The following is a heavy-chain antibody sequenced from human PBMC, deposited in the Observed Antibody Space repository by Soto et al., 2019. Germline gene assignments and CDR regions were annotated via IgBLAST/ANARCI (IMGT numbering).Heavy chain of an antibody. CDR3: ASTILPPSNWFDP. Sequence: QLQLQESGPGLVKPSETLSLTCNVSGGSISSSTYHWGWIRQPPGKGLEWIGTMYYSGSTYYNPSLKSRVTISINTSNNQCSLKLSSVTAADTAVYYCASTILPPSNWFDPWGQGTLVTVSS. CDR1: GGSISSSTYH. V-gene: IGHV4-39*01. J-gene: IGHJ5*02. D-gene: IGHD3-3*01. CDR2: MYYSGST.